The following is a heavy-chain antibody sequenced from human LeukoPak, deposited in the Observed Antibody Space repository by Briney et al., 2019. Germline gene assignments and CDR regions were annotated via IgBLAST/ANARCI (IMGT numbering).Heavy chain of an antibody. CDR3: ARDAWGYCSSTSCSVAFDI. Sequence: GGPLRLSCAASGFTFISYSMNGVGQAPGKGLEWVSSISSISGYIYYADSVKGGFTISRDNAKNSLYLQMNSLRAEDTAVYYCARDAWGYCSSTSCSVAFDIWGQGTMVTVSS. J-gene: IGHJ3*02. D-gene: IGHD2-2*01. V-gene: IGHV3-21*01. CDR1: GFTFISYS. CDR2: ISSISGYI.